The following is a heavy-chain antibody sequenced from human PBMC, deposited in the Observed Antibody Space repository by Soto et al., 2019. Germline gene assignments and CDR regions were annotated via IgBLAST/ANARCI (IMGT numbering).Heavy chain of an antibody. V-gene: IGHV1-18*01. J-gene: IGHJ3*02. CDR2: ISAYNGDT. CDR1: GYTFTNYG. D-gene: IGHD1-26*01. Sequence: QVQLVQSGAEMKKPGASVKVSCKASGYTFTNYGISWVRQAPGQGLVWMGWISAYNGDTNYAQKLQGRITMTTDTSASTAYMELRSLRSDDTAMYYCARDREGATPRRAFDIWGQGTMVTVSS. CDR3: ARDREGATPRRAFDI.